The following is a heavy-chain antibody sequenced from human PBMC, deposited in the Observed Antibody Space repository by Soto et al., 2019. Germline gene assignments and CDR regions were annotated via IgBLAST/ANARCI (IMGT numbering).Heavy chain of an antibody. V-gene: IGHV4-61*01. CDR3: ARDEREQQLVAPYGLDV. D-gene: IGHD6-13*01. CDR1: GGSVSSGTSY. Sequence: ETLSLTCTVSGGSVSSGTSYWSWIRQSPGKGLEWIGNVYYSGNTNSNPSLKSRVIISVDASKNQFSLMLSSVTAADAAVYFCARDEREQQLVAPYGLDVWGQGTTVTVSS. J-gene: IGHJ6*02. CDR2: VYYSGNT.